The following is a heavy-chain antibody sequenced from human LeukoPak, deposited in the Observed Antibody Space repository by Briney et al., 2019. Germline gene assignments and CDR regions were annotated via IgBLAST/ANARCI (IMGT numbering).Heavy chain of an antibody. CDR3: AKKRGMQLWQYYFDY. J-gene: IGHJ4*02. Sequence: SLRLSCAASGFTFSSYAMSWVRRAPGKGLEWVSAISGSGGNTYYADSVKGRFTISRDNSKNTLYLQMNSLRAEDTAIYYCAKKRGMQLWQYYFDYWGQGTLVTVSS. V-gene: IGHV3-23*01. CDR1: GFTFSSYA. CDR2: ISGSGGNT. D-gene: IGHD5-18*01.